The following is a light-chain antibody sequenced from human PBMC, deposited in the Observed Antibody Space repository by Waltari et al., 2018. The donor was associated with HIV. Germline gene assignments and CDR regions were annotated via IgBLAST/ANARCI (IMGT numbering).Light chain of an antibody. CDR1: SSDVGGYNY. CDR2: DVS. Sequence: QSALTQPASVSGSPGQSITISCTGTSSDVGGYNYVSWYQQHPGKAPKLIIDDVSKRPSGVSNRFSGSKSGNTASLTISGLQAEDEADYYCCSYAGSSTYVFGTGTKVTVL. J-gene: IGLJ1*01. V-gene: IGLV2-23*02. CDR3: CSYAGSSTYV.